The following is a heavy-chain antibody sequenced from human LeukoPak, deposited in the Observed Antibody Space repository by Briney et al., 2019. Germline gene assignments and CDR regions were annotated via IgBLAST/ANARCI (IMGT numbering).Heavy chain of an antibody. CDR1: GYTFTGYY. Sequence: ASVKVSCKASGYTFTGYYMHWVRQAPGQGLEWMGWINPNSGNTGYAQKFQGRVTMTRNTSISTAYMELSSLGSEDTAVYYCARGSFKRALYYYYYYMDVWGKGTTVTISS. CDR3: ARGSFKRALYYYYYYMDV. D-gene: IGHD2-2*01. J-gene: IGHJ6*03. CDR2: INPNSGNT. V-gene: IGHV1-8*02.